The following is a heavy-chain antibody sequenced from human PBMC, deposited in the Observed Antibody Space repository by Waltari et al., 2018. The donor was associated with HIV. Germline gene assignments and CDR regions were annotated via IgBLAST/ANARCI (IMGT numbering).Heavy chain of an antibody. V-gene: IGHV4-4*02. CDR2: IYHSGST. Sequence: QVQLQESGPGLVKPSGTLSLTCAVSGGSISSSNWWSWVRQPPGKGLEWIGEIYHSGSTNYNPSLKSRVTISVDKSKNQFSLKLSSVTAADTAVYYCASLYLPGRRFFGVVPKDEPLDYWGQGTLVTVSS. CDR1: GGSISSSNW. D-gene: IGHD3-3*01. CDR3: ASLYLPGRRFFGVVPKDEPLDY. J-gene: IGHJ4*02.